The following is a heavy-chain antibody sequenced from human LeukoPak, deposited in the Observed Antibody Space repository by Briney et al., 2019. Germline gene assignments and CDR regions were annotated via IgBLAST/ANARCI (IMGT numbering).Heavy chain of an antibody. CDR1: GYTFTSYG. CDR3: ARLLLYDILKYFDY. V-gene: IGHV1-18*01. Sequence: ASVKVSCKASGYTFTSYGISWVRQAPGQGLEWMGWISAYNGNTNSAQKLQGRVTMTTATSTSTAYMELRSLGSDATAVYYCARLLLYDILKYFDYWGQGTLVTVSS. J-gene: IGHJ4*02. D-gene: IGHD3-9*01. CDR2: ISAYNGNT.